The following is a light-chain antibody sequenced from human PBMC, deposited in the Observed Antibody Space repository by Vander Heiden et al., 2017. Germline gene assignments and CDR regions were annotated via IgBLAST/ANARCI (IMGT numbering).Light chain of an antibody. CDR1: SSDVGLYNY. V-gene: IGLV2-14*03. CDR3: SSYTSITTLV. CDR2: DVS. Sequence: SALTQPASMSGSPGQSITISCTGTSSDVGLYNYVSWYQQLPGKAPKVLIHDVSTRPSGVSHRFSGSKSGNTASLTISGLQTEDEAHYSCSSYTSITTLVFGTGTKVTVL. J-gene: IGLJ1*01.